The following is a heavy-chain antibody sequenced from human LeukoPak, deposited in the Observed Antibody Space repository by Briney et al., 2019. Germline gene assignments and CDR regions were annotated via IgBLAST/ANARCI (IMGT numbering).Heavy chain of an antibody. Sequence: GGSLRLSCAASGFTFSSYAMSWVRQAPGKGLEWVSDISGSGGSTYYADSVKGRFTISRDNAKNSLYLQMNSLRAEDTAVYYCAREFSGSNYGFPFDYWGQGTLVTVSS. J-gene: IGHJ4*02. CDR2: ISGSGGST. CDR3: AREFSGSNYGFPFDY. CDR1: GFTFSSYA. V-gene: IGHV3-23*01. D-gene: IGHD1-26*01.